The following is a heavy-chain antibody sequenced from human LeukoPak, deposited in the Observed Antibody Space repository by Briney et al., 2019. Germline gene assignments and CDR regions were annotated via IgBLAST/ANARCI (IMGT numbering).Heavy chain of an antibody. CDR3: ASPLSDYGDYEGVFDY. Sequence: PVKVSCNASGGTFSSYAISWVRQAPGQGLEWMGGIIPIFGTANYAQKFQGRVTITADASTSTAYMELSSLRSEDTAVYYCASPLSDYGDYEGVFDYWGQGTLVTVSS. V-gene: IGHV1-69*13. J-gene: IGHJ4*02. D-gene: IGHD4-17*01. CDR1: GGTFSSYA. CDR2: IIPIFGTA.